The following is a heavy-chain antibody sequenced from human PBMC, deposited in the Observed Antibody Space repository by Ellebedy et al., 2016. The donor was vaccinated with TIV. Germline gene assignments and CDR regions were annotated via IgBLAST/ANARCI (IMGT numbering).Heavy chain of an antibody. CDR1: DDSFGLSY. CDR2: IFYDGRA. Sequence: LRLSXTVSDDSFGLSYWNWIRQPPGKGLEWIGYIFYDGRANYNPSLESRVSMSIDASNNLLSLRLKSVTAADTAIYYCARDRALGSFDMWGRGTTVTVSS. D-gene: IGHD3-16*02. J-gene: IGHJ3*02. CDR3: ARDRALGSFDM. V-gene: IGHV4-59*08.